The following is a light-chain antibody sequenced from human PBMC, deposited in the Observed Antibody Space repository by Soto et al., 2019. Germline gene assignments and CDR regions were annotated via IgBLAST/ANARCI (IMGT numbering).Light chain of an antibody. J-gene: IGKJ1*01. V-gene: IGKV1-33*01. CDR2: DAS. CDR3: QQYYNWPLT. CDR1: QDISNY. Sequence: DIQMTQSPSSLSASVGDRVTITCQASQDISNYLNWYQQKPGKAPKLLIYDASNLETGVPSRFSGSGSGTDFTLTISSLQSEDFALFYCQQYYNWPLTFGQGTKVDI.